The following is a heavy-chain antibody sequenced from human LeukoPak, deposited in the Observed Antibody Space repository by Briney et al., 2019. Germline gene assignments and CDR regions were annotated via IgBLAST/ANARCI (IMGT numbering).Heavy chain of an antibody. Sequence: SETLSLTCTVAGGSISSYYWSWIRQPAGKGLEWIGRIYTSGSTNYNPSLKSRVTMSVDTSKNQFSLKLSSVTAADTAVYYCARDGYSSSWKAFDIWGQGTMVTVSS. D-gene: IGHD6-13*01. CDR2: IYTSGST. CDR3: ARDGYSSSWKAFDI. J-gene: IGHJ3*02. CDR1: GGSISSYY. V-gene: IGHV4-4*07.